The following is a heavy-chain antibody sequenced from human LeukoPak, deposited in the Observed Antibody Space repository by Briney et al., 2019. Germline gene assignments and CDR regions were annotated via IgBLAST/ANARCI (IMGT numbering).Heavy chain of an antibody. V-gene: IGHV1-2*02. CDR2: INPNSGGT. J-gene: IGHJ2*01. D-gene: IGHD3-22*01. CDR3: ARAVHYYDSSGYYSGWYFDL. Sequence: GASVKVSCKASGYTFTGYYMHWVRQAPGQGLEWMGWINPNSGGTNYAQKFQGRVTMTRDTSISTAYMELSRLRSDDTAVYYCARAVHYYDSSGYYSGWYFDLWGRGTLVTVPS. CDR1: GYTFTGYY.